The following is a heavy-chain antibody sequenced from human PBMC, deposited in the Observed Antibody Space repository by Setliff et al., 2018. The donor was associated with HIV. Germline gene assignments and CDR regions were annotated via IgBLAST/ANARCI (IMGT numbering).Heavy chain of an antibody. V-gene: IGHV4-39*01. Sequence: SETLSLTCAVSGGSISGSYYWGWIRQPPGKGLEWIGNIHYGGFFWYSPSLKSRVTISVDTSKNQFSLKLSSVTAADTAVYYCARPALGIGGGSRFDNWGQGTRVTVSS. CDR3: ARPALGIGGGSRFDN. CDR1: GGSISGSYY. J-gene: IGHJ4*02. D-gene: IGHD3-10*01. CDR2: IHYGGFF.